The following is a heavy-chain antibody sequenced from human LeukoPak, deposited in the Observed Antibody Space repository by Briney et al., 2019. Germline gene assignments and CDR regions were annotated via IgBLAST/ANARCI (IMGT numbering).Heavy chain of an antibody. D-gene: IGHD3-9*01. Sequence: GASVTVSCKAFGYTFTKEAISWVRQAPGQGLEWMGIINPSGGSTSYAQKFQGRVTMTRDTSTSTVYMELSSLRSEDTAVYYCARELLTGYSTDYWGQGTLVTVSS. CDR1: GYTFTKEA. V-gene: IGHV1-46*01. J-gene: IGHJ4*02. CDR3: ARELLTGYSTDY. CDR2: INPSGGST.